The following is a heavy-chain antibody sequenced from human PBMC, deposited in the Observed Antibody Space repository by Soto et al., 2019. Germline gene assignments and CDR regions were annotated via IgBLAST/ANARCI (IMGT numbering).Heavy chain of an antibody. Sequence: GESLKISCKGSGYSFTSYWISWVRQMPGKGLEWMGRIDPSDSYTNYSPSFQGHVTISADKSISTAYLQWSSLKASDTAMYYCARHAYEYSGSSEASYFDYWGQGTLVTVSS. CDR2: IDPSDSYT. D-gene: IGHD6-6*01. CDR1: GYSFTSYW. CDR3: ARHAYEYSGSSEASYFDY. V-gene: IGHV5-10-1*01. J-gene: IGHJ4*02.